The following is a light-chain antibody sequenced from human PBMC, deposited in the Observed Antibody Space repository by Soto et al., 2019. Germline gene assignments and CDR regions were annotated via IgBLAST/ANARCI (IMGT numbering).Light chain of an antibody. J-gene: IGKJ2*01. Sequence: EIVMSQSPATLSVSPGERATLSCRASQSIRNNLAWYQQKPGQAPRLLIYAASTRPAGVPARFSGTGSGTEFTLTITSLQSEDFAVYYCHQYDTYMYAFGNGTTLEI. CDR3: HQYDTYMYA. CDR2: AAS. CDR1: QSIRNN. V-gene: IGKV3-15*01.